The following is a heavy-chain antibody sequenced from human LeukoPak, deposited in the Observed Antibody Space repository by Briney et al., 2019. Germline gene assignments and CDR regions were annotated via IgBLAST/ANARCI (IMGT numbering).Heavy chain of an antibody. CDR2: IIPIFGTA. CDR1: GGTFSSHA. D-gene: IGHD3-9*01. J-gene: IGHJ4*02. V-gene: IGHV1-69*01. Sequence: SVKVSCKASGGTFSSHAISWVRQAPGQGLEWMGGIIPIFGTANYAQKFQGRVTITADESTSTAYMELSSLRSEDTAVYYCARDPYDTPFKDNGTTGGDYWGQGTLVTVSS. CDR3: ARDPYDTPFKDNGTTGGDY.